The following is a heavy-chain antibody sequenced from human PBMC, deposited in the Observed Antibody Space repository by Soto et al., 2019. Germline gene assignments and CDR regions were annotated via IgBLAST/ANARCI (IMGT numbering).Heavy chain of an antibody. CDR1: GGSVSSGSYY. J-gene: IGHJ4*02. D-gene: IGHD5-18*01. CDR3: ARISGYSYGLPPYFDY. V-gene: IGHV4-61*01. Sequence: QVQLQESGPGLVKPSETLSLTCTVSGGSVSSGSYYWSWIRQPPGKGLEWIVYIYYSGSTNYNPSRKSRVTISVDTSKNQFSLKLSSVTAADTAVYYCARISGYSYGLPPYFDYWGQGTLVTVSS. CDR2: IYYSGST.